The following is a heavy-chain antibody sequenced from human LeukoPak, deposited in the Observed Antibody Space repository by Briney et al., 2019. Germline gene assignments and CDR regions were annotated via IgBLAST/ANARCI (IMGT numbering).Heavy chain of an antibody. Sequence: GGSLRLSCAASGFTFTTYGMNWARQAPGKGLEWVASINHNGNVNYYVDSVKGRFTISRDNAKNSLYLQMSNLRAEDTAVYFCARGGGLDVWGQGATVTVSS. D-gene: IGHD3-16*01. CDR2: INHNGNVN. CDR1: GFTFTTYG. CDR3: ARGGGLDV. J-gene: IGHJ6*02. V-gene: IGHV3-7*03.